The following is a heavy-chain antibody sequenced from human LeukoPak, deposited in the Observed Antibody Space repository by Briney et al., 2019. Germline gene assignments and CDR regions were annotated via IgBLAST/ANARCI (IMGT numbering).Heavy chain of an antibody. CDR1: GFTLSNCE. D-gene: IGHD6-19*01. Sequence: PGGSLRLSCAASGFTLSNCEMNWVRQAPGKGLEWVSYISSSGSTMYYADSVKGRFTISRDNAKNSLYLQMNSLRAEDTAVYYCARDYAVAGTLADWGQGTLVTVSS. V-gene: IGHV3-48*03. J-gene: IGHJ4*02. CDR2: ISSSGSTM. CDR3: ARDYAVAGTLAD.